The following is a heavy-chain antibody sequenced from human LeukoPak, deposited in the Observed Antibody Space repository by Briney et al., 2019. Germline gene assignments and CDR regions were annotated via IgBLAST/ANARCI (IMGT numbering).Heavy chain of an antibody. CDR1: GGSISSSSYY. CDR3: AIRVAAVSSFFDY. D-gene: IGHD6-13*01. V-gene: IGHV4-39*01. J-gene: IGHJ4*02. CDR2: IYCSGRT. Sequence: SETLSLTCTVSGGSISSSSYYWSWIRQPPGKGLEWIGRIYCSGRTYYNPSLKSRVTISVDTSKNQFSLKLSSVTAADTAVYYRAIRVAAVSSFFDYWGQGTLVTASS.